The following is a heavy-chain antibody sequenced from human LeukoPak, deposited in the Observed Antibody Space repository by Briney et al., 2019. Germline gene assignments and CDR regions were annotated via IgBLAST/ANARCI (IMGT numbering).Heavy chain of an antibody. D-gene: IGHD3-10*01. CDR3: AKGSAYGSGSFDY. CDR2: ISWNSGSI. V-gene: IGHV3-9*01. J-gene: IGHJ4*02. Sequence: GGSLRLSCAASGFTFDDYAMHWVRQAPGKGLEWVSGISWNSGSIGYADSVKGRFTISRDNAKNSLYLQMNSLRAEDTALYYCAKGSAYGSGSFDYWGQGTLVTVSS. CDR1: GFTFDDYA.